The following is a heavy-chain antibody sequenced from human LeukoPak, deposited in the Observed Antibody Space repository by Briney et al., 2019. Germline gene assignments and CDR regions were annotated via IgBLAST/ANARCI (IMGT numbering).Heavy chain of an antibody. Sequence: SETLSLTCAVYGGSFSGYYWSWIRQPPGKGLEWIGEINHSGNTNYNPSLKSRVTISVDTSKNQFSLKLSSVTAADTAVYYCARRLGTRSSVGFFDYWGQGTLVTVSS. J-gene: IGHJ4*02. CDR2: INHSGNT. V-gene: IGHV4-34*01. CDR1: GGSFSGYY. D-gene: IGHD2-2*01. CDR3: ARRLGTRSSVGFFDY.